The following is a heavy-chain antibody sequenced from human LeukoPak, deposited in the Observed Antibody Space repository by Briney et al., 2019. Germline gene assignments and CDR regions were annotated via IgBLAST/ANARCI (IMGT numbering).Heavy chain of an antibody. CDR1: GFTFSSYW. J-gene: IGHJ1*01. CDR3: ARAPSEIGGYYPEYFRH. V-gene: IGHV3-74*01. Sequence: GGSLRLSCAASGFTFSSYWMHWVRQAPGKGLVWVSRIKSDGNTNYADSVKGRFTVSRDNAKNTVSLQMNSLRAEDTGVYYCARAPSEIGGYYPEYFRHWGQGTLVTVSS. CDR2: IKSDGNT. D-gene: IGHD3-22*01.